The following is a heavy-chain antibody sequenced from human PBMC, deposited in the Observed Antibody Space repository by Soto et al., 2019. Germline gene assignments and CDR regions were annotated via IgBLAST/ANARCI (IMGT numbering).Heavy chain of an antibody. CDR1: GYAFDKDG. CDR3: ARDNPSGY. Sequence: AAVMSSYNTSGYAFDKDGINWVRQAPGQRPEWVGWISPYNGHTKYAQNFQARVTLSADTVTKTAYMELRTLKTEDTAVYYCARDNPSGYWGQGTLVTVSS. CDR2: ISPYNGHT. J-gene: IGHJ4*02. D-gene: IGHD3-10*01. V-gene: IGHV1-18*01.